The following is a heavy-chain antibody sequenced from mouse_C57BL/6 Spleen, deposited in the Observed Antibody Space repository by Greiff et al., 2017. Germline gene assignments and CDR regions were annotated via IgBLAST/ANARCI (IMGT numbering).Heavy chain of an antibody. CDR3: ARLLSDWYFGV. J-gene: IGHJ1*03. D-gene: IGHD2-1*01. Sequence: QVQLQQPGAELVRPGSSVKLSCKASGYTFTSYWMHWVKQRPIQGLEWIGNIDPSDSETHYNQKFKDKATLTVDKSSSTAYMQLSSLTSEDAAVYCGARLLSDWYFGVWGTGTTVTVSS. V-gene: IGHV1-52*01. CDR2: IDPSDSET. CDR1: GYTFTSYW.